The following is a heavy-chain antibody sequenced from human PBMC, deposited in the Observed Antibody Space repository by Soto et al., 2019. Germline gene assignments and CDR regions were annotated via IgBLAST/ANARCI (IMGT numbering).Heavy chain of an antibody. CDR1: GYTFTSYG. D-gene: IGHD3-22*01. V-gene: IGHV1-18*01. CDR3: ARVGYDSSGYYPTSHAFDI. J-gene: IGHJ3*02. CDR2: ISAYNGNT. Sequence: QVQLVQSGAEVKKPGASVKVSCKASGYTFTSYGISWVRQAPGQGLEWMGWISAYNGNTNYAQKLQGRVTMTTDTFTSTAYMELRSLRSDDTAVYYCARVGYDSSGYYPTSHAFDIWGQGTMVTVSS.